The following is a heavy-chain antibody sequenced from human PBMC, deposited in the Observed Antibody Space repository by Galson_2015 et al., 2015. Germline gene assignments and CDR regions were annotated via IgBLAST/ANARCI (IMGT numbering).Heavy chain of an antibody. D-gene: IGHD3-16*01. V-gene: IGHV3-7*03. CDR1: GFTFSTYW. J-gene: IGHJ1*01. Sequence: SLRLSCAASGFTFSTYWMTWVRQAPGRGLEWEANVNQDGSDKNYVDSVKGRLTISRDNARNSLYLQMDSLRAEDTAVYYCARGGSAADWGQGTLVTVSS. CDR2: VNQDGSDK. CDR3: ARGGSAAD.